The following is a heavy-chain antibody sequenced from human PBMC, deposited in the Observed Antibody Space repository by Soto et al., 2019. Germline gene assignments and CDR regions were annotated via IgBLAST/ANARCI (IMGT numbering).Heavy chain of an antibody. J-gene: IGHJ3*02. CDR3: ARDRSPWFYDSSGYQRLHAFDI. CDR1: GYTFTSYG. CDR2: ISAYNGNT. Sequence: ASVKVSCKASGYTFTSYGISWVRQAPGQGLEWMGWISAYNGNTNCAQKLQDRVTMTTDTSTSTAYMKLRSLRSDDTAVYYCARDRSPWFYDSSGYQRLHAFDIWGQGTMVTVSS. V-gene: IGHV1-18*01. D-gene: IGHD3-22*01.